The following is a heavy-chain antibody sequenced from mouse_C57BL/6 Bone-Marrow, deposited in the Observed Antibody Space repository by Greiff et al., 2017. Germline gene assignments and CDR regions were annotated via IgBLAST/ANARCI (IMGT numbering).Heavy chain of an antibody. CDR3: ARVREYYYGSSPYWYFDV. CDR1: GYTFTSYG. D-gene: IGHD1-1*01. Sequence: QVQLKQSGAELARPGASVKLSCKASGYTFTSYGISWVKQRTGPGLEWIGEIYPRSGNTYYNEKFKGKATLTADKSSSTAYMELRSLTSEDSAVYFCARVREYYYGSSPYWYFDVWGTGTTVTVSS. J-gene: IGHJ1*03. V-gene: IGHV1-81*01. CDR2: IYPRSGNT.